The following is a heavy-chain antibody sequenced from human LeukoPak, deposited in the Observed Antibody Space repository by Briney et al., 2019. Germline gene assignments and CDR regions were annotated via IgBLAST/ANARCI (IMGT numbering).Heavy chain of an antibody. CDR1: GFSFSDYN. CDR2: ISSGSTHI. D-gene: IGHD6-19*01. V-gene: IGHV3-21*06. Sequence: GGSLRLSCAASGFSFSDYNMNWVRQAPGKGLEWVSSISSGSTHIYYADSVRGRFTISRDNAKNSLYLQMNSLRAEDTAVYYCARDREQWLARRFDYWGQGTLVTVSS. CDR3: ARDREQWLARRFDY. J-gene: IGHJ4*02.